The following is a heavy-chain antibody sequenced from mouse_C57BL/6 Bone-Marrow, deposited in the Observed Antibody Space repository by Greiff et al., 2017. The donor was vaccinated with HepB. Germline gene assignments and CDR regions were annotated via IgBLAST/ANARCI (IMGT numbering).Heavy chain of an antibody. CDR2: ISDGGSYT. CDR3: ARGLLRTGFAY. CDR1: GFTFSSYA. V-gene: IGHV5-4*03. D-gene: IGHD1-1*01. Sequence: EVKLMESGGGLVKPGGSLKLSCAASGFTFSSYAMSWVRQTPEKRLEWVATISDGGSYTYYPDNVKGRFTISRDNAKNNLYLQMSHLKSEDTAMYYCARGLLRTGFAYWGQGTLVTVSA. J-gene: IGHJ3*01.